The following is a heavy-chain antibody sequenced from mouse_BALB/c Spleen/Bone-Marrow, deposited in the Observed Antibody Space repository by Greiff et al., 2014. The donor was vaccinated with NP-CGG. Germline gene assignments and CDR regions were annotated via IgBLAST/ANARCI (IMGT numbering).Heavy chain of an antibody. CDR2: IDPANGDT. V-gene: IGHV14-3*02. J-gene: IGHJ2*01. D-gene: IGHD1-2*01. CDR3: ARDYGPFDY. CDR1: GFNIKDIY. Sequence: EVQLQQSGAELVKPGASVKLSCTASGFNIKDIYMHWVKQRPEQGLEWIGRIDPANGDTKYDPKFQGKATITADTSSNTAYLQLSSLTSEDTAVYYCARDYGPFDYWGQGTTRTVSS.